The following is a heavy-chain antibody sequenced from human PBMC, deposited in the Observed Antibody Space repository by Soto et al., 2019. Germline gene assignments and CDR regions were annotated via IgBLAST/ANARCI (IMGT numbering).Heavy chain of an antibody. V-gene: IGHV3-21*01. D-gene: IGHD5-12*01. CDR2: ISSSSSYI. CDR1: GFTFSSYS. Sequence: PVGSLRLSCAASGFTFSSYSMNWVRQAPGKGLEWVSSISSSSSYIYYADSVKGRFTISRDNAKNSLYLQMNSLRAEDTAVYYCARDLEIVATIFGDAFDIWGQGTMVTVSS. J-gene: IGHJ3*02. CDR3: ARDLEIVATIFGDAFDI.